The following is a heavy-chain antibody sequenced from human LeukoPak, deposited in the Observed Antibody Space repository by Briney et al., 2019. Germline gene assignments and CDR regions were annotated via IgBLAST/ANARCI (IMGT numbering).Heavy chain of an antibody. D-gene: IGHD2-15*01. CDR1: GFTFSSYD. CDR2: ISRSGGTT. V-gene: IGHV3-23*01. Sequence: GGSLRLSCAASGFTFSSYDMTWVRQTPGKGLEWVALISRSGGTTYYADSVRGRFTISRDNSKNRLHLQMNSLRAEDTAEYYCAKRGGTESFYYYYYMDVWGKGTTVTVSS. J-gene: IGHJ6*03. CDR3: AKRGGTESFYYYYYMDV.